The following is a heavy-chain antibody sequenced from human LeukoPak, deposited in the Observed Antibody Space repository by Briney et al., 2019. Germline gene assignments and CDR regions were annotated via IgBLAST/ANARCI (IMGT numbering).Heavy chain of an antibody. D-gene: IGHD3/OR15-3a*01. CDR2: ISSSSSYI. V-gene: IGHV3-21*01. Sequence: PGGSLRLSCAASGFTFSSYSMNWVRQAPGKGLEWVSSISSSSSYIYYADSVKGRFTISRDNAKNSLYPQMNSLRAEDTAVYYCARERTGSGYYYMDVWGKGTTVTVSS. J-gene: IGHJ6*03. CDR1: GFTFSSYS. CDR3: ARERTGSGYYYMDV.